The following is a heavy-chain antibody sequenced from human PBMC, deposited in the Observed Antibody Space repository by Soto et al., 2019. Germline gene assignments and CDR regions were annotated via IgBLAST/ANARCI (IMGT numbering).Heavy chain of an antibody. J-gene: IGHJ4*02. Sequence: ASETLSLTCTVSGGSISSGDYYCSWIRQPPGKGLEWIGYIYYSGSTYYNPSLKSRVSISVDTSKNQFSLKLSSVTAADTAVYYCARDSLYGGTFDYWGQGTLVTVSS. CDR3: ARDSLYGGTFDY. CDR1: GGSISSGDYY. D-gene: IGHD2-15*01. CDR2: IYYSGST. V-gene: IGHV4-30-4*01.